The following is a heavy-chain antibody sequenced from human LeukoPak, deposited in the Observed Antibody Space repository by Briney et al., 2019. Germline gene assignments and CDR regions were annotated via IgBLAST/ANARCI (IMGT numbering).Heavy chain of an antibody. CDR2: IVHSGNT. CDR3: ARFGSSTWYKGAFDI. D-gene: IGHD6-13*01. J-gene: IGHJ3*02. Sequence: KASETLSLTCAVYGGSFSGYCWSWIRQPPGKGLEWIGEIVHSGNTKYNPSLKSRVTISVDTSKNQFSLNLTSVTAADTAVYYCARFGSSTWYKGAFDIWGQGTMVTVAS. CDR1: GGSFSGYC. V-gene: IGHV4-34*12.